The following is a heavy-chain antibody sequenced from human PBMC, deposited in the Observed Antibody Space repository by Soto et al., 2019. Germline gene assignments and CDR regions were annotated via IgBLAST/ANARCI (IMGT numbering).Heavy chain of an antibody. J-gene: IGHJ6*02. D-gene: IGHD3-10*01. V-gene: IGHV3-53*01. CDR3: TRAGSDSGNFSISNCYAMDV. Sequence: GGSLRLSCAASWFSVSSDYMSWVRQAPWKGLEWFSLSYSGGDTYYADSVKGRFTISRDISRNTIYLHMTSLRADDTAIYYCTRAGSDSGNFSISNCYAMDVWGRGTTVTVSS. CDR1: WFSVSSDY. CDR2: SYSGGDT.